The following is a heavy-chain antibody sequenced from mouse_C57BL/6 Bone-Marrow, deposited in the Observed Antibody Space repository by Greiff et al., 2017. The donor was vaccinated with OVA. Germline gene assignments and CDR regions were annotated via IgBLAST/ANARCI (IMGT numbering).Heavy chain of an antibody. V-gene: IGHV14-4*01. CDR3: TTSRIYDGYYRFAY. CDR2: IDPENGDT. Sequence: SGAELVRPGASVKLSCTASGFNIKDDYMHWVKQRPEQGLEWIGWIDPENGDTEYASKFQGKATITADTSSNTAYLQLSSLTSEDTAVYYCTTSRIYDGYYRFAYWGQGTLVTVSA. CDR1: GFNIKDDY. D-gene: IGHD2-3*01. J-gene: IGHJ3*01.